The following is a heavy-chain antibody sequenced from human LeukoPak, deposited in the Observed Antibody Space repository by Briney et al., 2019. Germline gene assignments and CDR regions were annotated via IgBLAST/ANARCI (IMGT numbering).Heavy chain of an antibody. J-gene: IGHJ4*02. CDR1: GGSLSGYY. CDR3: ARRISSWNVYIDK. V-gene: IGHV4-4*09. D-gene: IGHD1-1*01. CDR2: IYSSGTT. Sequence: PSEALSLTCTVSGGSLSGYYWSWIRQTPGKGLKWIGYIYSSGTTNYNRSLQSRVIISLDTPKNQFSLSVTSVTAADTAMYFCARRISSWNVYIDKWGQGIQVTVSS.